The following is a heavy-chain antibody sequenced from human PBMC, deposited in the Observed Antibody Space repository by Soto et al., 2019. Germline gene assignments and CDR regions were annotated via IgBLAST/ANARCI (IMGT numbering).Heavy chain of an antibody. D-gene: IGHD2-21*02. CDR3: SRGPSCGGACHLFDY. J-gene: IGHJ4*02. V-gene: IGHV1-46*01. CDR1: GYTFTSYY. Sequence: QVLLVQSGAEVTRPGASVKVSCKASGYTFTSYYMHWVRKAPGPGLEWMAMSNTSCGGTKYAQIFQGRGTLTRETSTGTVDMELSSLTSEDTAIYYCSRGPSCGGACHLFDYWGQGTQVTVSS. CDR2: SNTSCGGT.